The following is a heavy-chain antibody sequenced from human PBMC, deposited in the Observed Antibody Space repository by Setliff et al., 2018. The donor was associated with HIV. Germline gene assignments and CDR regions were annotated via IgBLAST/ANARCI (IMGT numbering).Heavy chain of an antibody. Sequence: KTSETLSLTCAVYGGSFSGYYWSWIRQPPGKGQEWIGEINHSGSTNYNPSLKSRVTISVDTSKNQFSLKLSSVTAADTAVYYCNIYYYYYMDVWGKGTTVTVSS. CDR3: NIYYYYYMDV. J-gene: IGHJ6*03. CDR2: INHSGST. V-gene: IGHV4-34*01. CDR1: GGSFSGYY.